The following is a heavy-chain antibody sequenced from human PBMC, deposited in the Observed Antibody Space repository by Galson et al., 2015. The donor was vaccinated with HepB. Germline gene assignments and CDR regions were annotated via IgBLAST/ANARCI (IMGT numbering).Heavy chain of an antibody. J-gene: IGHJ5*02. V-gene: IGHV7-4-1*02. Sequence: SVKVSCKASGYTFNRYAINWVRQAPGQGLEWMGWINTNTGNPTYAQGFTGRFVFSLDSSVNTTYLQISSLRAEDTAIYYCTRDVGYCDSISCWRFDPWGQGTLVTVSS. CDR1: GYTFNRYA. D-gene: IGHD2-2*01. CDR3: TRDVGYCDSISCWRFDP. CDR2: INTNTGNP.